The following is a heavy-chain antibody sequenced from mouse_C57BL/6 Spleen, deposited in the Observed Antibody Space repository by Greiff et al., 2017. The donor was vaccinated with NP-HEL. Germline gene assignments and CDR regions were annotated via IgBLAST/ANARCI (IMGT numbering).Heavy chain of an antibody. CDR1: GFTFSDYG. D-gene: IGHD2-3*01. CDR2: ISSGSSTI. CDR3: ARRFYDGYSSFDY. J-gene: IGHJ2*01. Sequence: EVKLVESGGGLVKPGGSLKLSCAASGFTFSDYGMHWVRQAPEKGLEWVAYISSGSSTIYYADTVKGRFPISRDNAKNTLFLQMTSLRSEDTAMYYCARRFYDGYSSFDYWGQGTTLTVSS. V-gene: IGHV5-17*01.